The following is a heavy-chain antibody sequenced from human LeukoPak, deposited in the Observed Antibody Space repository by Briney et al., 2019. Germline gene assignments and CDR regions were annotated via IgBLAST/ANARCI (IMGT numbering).Heavy chain of an antibody. V-gene: IGHV1-69*05. Sequence: GASVKVSCKASGGTFSSYAISWVRQAPGQGLEWMGGIIPIFGTANYAQKFQGRVTMTRDTSTSTVYMELSSLRSEDTAVYYCARDKDTAMALFDYWGQGTLVTVSS. CDR1: GGTFSSYA. CDR2: IIPIFGTA. D-gene: IGHD5-18*01. CDR3: ARDKDTAMALFDY. J-gene: IGHJ4*02.